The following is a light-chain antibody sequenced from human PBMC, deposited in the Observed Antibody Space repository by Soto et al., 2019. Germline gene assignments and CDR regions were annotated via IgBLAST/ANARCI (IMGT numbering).Light chain of an antibody. CDR2: EVS. CDR1: SSDVGGYDY. CDR3: YSYAGNKYV. Sequence: QSALTQPPSASGSPGQSVTISCTGTSSDVGGYDYVSWYQQHPGRAPKLIIFEVSKRPSGVPDRFSGSKSANTASLTVSGLQAEDEAAYYCYSYAGNKYVFGTGTKVTVL. J-gene: IGLJ1*01. V-gene: IGLV2-8*01.